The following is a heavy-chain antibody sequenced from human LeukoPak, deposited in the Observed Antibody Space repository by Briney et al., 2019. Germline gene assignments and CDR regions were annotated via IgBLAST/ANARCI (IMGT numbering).Heavy chain of an antibody. J-gene: IGHJ4*02. Sequence: PGGSLRLSCAASGFTVSSNYMSWVRQAPGKGLEWVANIKQDGSEKYYVDSVKGRFTISRDNAKNSLYLQMNSLRAEDTAVYYCARDPGYATFTRRDYWGQGTLVTVSS. CDR2: IKQDGSEK. D-gene: IGHD5-12*01. V-gene: IGHV3-7*01. CDR3: ARDPGYATFTRRDY. CDR1: GFTVSSNY.